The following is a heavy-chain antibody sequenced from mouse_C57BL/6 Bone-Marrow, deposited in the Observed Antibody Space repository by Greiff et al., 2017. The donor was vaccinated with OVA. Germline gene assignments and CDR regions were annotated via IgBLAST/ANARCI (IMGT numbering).Heavy chain of an antibody. Sequence: QVQLQQPGAELVRPGTSVKLSCKASGYTFTSYWMHWVKQRPGQGLEWIGVIDPSDSYTYYNQKFKGKATVTVDTSSSTAYMQLSSLTSEDSAVYYCARIVVDLDYWGKGTTLTVSS. V-gene: IGHV1-59*01. J-gene: IGHJ2*01. CDR2: IDPSDSYT. CDR3: ARIVVDLDY. D-gene: IGHD1-1*01. CDR1: GYTFTSYW.